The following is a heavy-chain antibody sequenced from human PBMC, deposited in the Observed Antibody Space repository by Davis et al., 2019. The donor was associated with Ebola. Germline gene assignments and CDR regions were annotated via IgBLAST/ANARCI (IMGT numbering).Heavy chain of an antibody. CDR1: GFTFSDYY. CDR3: AREHRRFVDTAMVLGGMDV. Sequence: GGSLRLSCAASGFTFSDYYMSWIRQAPGKGLEWVSYISSSSSTIYYADSVKGRFTISRDNAKNSLYLQMNSLRAEDTAVYYCAREHRRFVDTAMVLGGMDVWGQGTTVTVSS. V-gene: IGHV3-11*01. D-gene: IGHD5-18*01. J-gene: IGHJ6*02. CDR2: ISSSSSTI.